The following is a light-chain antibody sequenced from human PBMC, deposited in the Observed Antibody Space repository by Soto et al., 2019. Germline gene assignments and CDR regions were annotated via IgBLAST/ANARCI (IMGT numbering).Light chain of an antibody. V-gene: IGKV3-20*01. CDR1: QSVSSN. CDR3: QQYGSSSWT. Sequence: DIVMMRSPATLSVSPGERATLSCRASQSVSSNLAWYQQKPGQTPRLLIYGASTRATGIPDRFSGSGSGTDFTLTISRLEPEDFAVYYCQQYGSSSWTFGQGTKVDI. J-gene: IGKJ1*01. CDR2: GAS.